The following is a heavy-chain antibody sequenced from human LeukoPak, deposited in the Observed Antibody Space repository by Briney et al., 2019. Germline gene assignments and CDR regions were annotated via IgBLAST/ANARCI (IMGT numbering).Heavy chain of an antibody. Sequence: PSETLSLTCTVSGDAITGSSYYWGWIRQPPGKGLEWIGSMYYSGSTFSNPSLRSRVNMSADTSQNQFSLKLSSVTAADTAVYYCARSQLYGSGSYGDWFDPWGQGTLVTVSS. CDR1: GDAITGSSYY. CDR3: ARSQLYGSGSYGDWFDP. J-gene: IGHJ5*02. V-gene: IGHV4-39*01. CDR2: MYYSGST. D-gene: IGHD3-10*01.